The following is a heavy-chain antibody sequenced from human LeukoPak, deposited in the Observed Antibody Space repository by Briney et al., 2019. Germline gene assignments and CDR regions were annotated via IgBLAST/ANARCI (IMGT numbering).Heavy chain of an antibody. CDR1: GYSFTSYR. CDR2: IDPSDSYT. J-gene: IGHJ4*02. D-gene: IGHD3-3*01. V-gene: IGHV5-10-1*01. CDR3: ARRVGEAWYFYY. Sequence: GESLRISCKGSGYSFTSYRISWVRQMPGKGLEWMGRIDPSDSYTNYSPSFQGHVTISADKSISTAYLQWSSLKASDTAMYYCARRVGEAWYFYYWGQGTLVTVSS.